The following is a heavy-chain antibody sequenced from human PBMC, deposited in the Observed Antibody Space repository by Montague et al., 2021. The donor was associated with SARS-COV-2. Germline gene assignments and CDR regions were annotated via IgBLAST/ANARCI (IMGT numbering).Heavy chain of an antibody. V-gene: IGHV4-4*02. D-gene: IGHD3-10*01. Sequence: SETLSLTCEVSGASISSNNWWIRVRQSSGKGLEWIGETYHSGSTNYNPSIRGRVTISVDKSKNQFSLKVNSVSAADTVVYYCARLGVVPSPRTFDPWGQGTLVTVSS. CDR3: ARLGVVPSPRTFDP. J-gene: IGHJ5*02. CDR1: GASISSNNW. CDR2: TYHSGST.